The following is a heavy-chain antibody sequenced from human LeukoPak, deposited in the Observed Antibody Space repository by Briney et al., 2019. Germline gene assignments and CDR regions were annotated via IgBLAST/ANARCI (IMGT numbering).Heavy chain of an antibody. Sequence: GGSLRLSCAASGFTFSSYAMSWVRQAPGKGLEWVSTISGSGGSTYYADSVKGRFTISRDNSRNTLYLQMNSLRAEDTAVYYCARPWPSGSSSIFDYWGQGTLVTVSS. D-gene: IGHD3-10*01. CDR2: ISGSGGST. CDR3: ARPWPSGSSSIFDY. V-gene: IGHV3-23*01. CDR1: GFTFSSYA. J-gene: IGHJ4*02.